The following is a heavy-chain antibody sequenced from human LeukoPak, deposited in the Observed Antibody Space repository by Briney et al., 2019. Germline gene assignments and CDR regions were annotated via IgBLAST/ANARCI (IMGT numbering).Heavy chain of an antibody. J-gene: IGHJ6*03. CDR1: GYTFTGYY. Sequence: GAPVKVSCKASGYTFTGYYMHWVRQAPGQGLEWMGWINPNSGGTNYAQKFQGRVTMTRDTSISTAYMELSRLRSDDTAVYYCAAAHCSSTSCTIYYYYYYMDVWGKGTTVTVSS. CDR3: AAAHCSSTSCTIYYYYYYMDV. CDR2: INPNSGGT. D-gene: IGHD2-2*01. V-gene: IGHV1-2*02.